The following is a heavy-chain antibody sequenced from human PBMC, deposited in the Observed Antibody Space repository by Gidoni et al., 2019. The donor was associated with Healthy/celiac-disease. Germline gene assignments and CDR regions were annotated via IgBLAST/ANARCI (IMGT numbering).Heavy chain of an antibody. Sequence: EVQLVESGGGLVQPGGSLRRSGAASGFTVSSNYMSWVRQAPGKGLEWVSVIYSGGSTYYADSVKGRFTISRDNSKNTLYLQMNSLRAEATAVYYCARDEYSGPHRFDPWGQGTLVTVSS. V-gene: IGHV3-66*02. CDR1: GFTVSSNY. J-gene: IGHJ5*02. D-gene: IGHD5-12*01. CDR3: ARDEYSGPHRFDP. CDR2: IYSGGST.